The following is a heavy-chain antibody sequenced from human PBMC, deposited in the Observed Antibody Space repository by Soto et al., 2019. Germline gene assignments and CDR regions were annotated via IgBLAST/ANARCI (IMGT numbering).Heavy chain of an antibody. D-gene: IGHD6-13*01. V-gene: IGHV2-5*02. CDR3: AHRRKEVGISSWYGPIFDY. CDR2: IYWDDDK. J-gene: IGHJ4*02. CDR1: GFSLSTSGVG. Sequence: QITLKESGPTLVKPTQTLTLTCTFSGFSLSTSGVGVGWIRQPPGKALEWLALIYWDDDKRYSPSLKSRLTITNDTSKNQVVLTMTNMDPVDKATYYCAHRRKEVGISSWYGPIFDYWGQGTLVTVSS.